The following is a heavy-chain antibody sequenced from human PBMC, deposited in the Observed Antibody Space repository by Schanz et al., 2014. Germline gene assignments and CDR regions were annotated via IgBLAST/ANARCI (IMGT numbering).Heavy chain of an antibody. Sequence: EVHLLESGGGLVPPGGSLRLSCAASGFTFSSYAMSWVRQAPGKGPEWVANIKEDGSVKDYVDSVKGRFTISRDNAKNTLYLQMNSLRAEDTAVYYCAKVRYSSGWRGDYFDEWGQGTLVTVAS. V-gene: IGHV3-7*05. CDR1: GFTFSSYA. CDR3: AKVRYSSGWRGDYFDE. J-gene: IGHJ4*02. D-gene: IGHD6-25*01. CDR2: IKEDGSVK.